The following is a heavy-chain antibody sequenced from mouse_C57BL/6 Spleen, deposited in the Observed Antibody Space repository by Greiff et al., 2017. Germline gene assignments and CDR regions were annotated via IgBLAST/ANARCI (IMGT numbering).Heavy chain of an antibody. V-gene: IGHV1-82*01. D-gene: IGHD2-2*01. CDR1: GYAFSSSW. CDR3: ARWGGGYGGGYFDV. J-gene: IGHJ1*03. CDR2: IYPGDGDT. Sequence: QVQLQQSGPELVKPGASVKISCKASGYAFSSSWMNWVKQRPGKGLEWIGRIYPGDGDTNYNGKFKGKATLTADKSSSTAYMQLSSLTSEDSAVYFWARWGGGYGGGYFDVWGTGTTVTVSS.